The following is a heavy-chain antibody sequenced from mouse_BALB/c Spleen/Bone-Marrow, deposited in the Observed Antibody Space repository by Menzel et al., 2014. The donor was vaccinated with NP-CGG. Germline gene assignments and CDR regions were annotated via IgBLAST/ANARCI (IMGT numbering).Heavy chain of an antibody. Sequence: EVKVVESGGGLVQPGGSLELSCAASGFTFSSYTMSWVRQTPEKRLEWVAYISNGGGSTYYPDTVKGRFTISRDNAKNTLYLQMSSLKSEDTAMYYCARPLYYDYDGFAYWGQGTLVTVSA. V-gene: IGHV5-12-2*01. CDR2: ISNGGGST. CDR1: GFTFSSYT. J-gene: IGHJ3*01. D-gene: IGHD2-4*01. CDR3: ARPLYYDYDGFAY.